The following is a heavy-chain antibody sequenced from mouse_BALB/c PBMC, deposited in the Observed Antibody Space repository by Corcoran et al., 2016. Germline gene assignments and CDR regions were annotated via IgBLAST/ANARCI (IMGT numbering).Heavy chain of an antibody. V-gene: IGHV1-19*01. CDR2: INPYNGAT. Sequence: EVQLQQSGPELVKPGASVKISCKASGYSFTGFYIHWVKQSHGKSLEWIGRINPYNGATSYNQKFKDKARLTVDKSSSTAYMELNSLTSEDSADCCAASSPGSDFDYWGQGTTLTVSS. J-gene: IGHJ2*01. CDR3: ASSPGSDFDY. D-gene: IGHD4-1*01. CDR1: GYSFTGFY.